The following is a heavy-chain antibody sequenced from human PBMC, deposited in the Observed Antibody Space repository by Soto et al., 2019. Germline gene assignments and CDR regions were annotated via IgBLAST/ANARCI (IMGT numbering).Heavy chain of an antibody. J-gene: IGHJ4*02. V-gene: IGHV4-59*08. CDR2: IYYSGST. Sequence: SETLSLTCTVSGGSINSYYWSWIRQPPGKGLEWIGYIYYSGSTNYSPSLKSRVTISVDTSKNQFSLRLSSVTAADAALYYCARHRYSYGVYYFDYWGQGTLVTVSS. CDR3: ARHRYSYGVYYFDY. CDR1: GGSINSYY. D-gene: IGHD5-18*01.